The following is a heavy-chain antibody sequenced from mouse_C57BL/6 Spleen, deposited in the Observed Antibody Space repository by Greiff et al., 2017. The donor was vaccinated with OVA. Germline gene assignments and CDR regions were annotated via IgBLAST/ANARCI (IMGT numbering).Heavy chain of an antibody. CDR1: GYTFTDYN. CDR2: INPNNGGT. CDR3: ARRVWYFDY. Sequence: EVKVVESGPELVKPGASVKIPCKASGYTFTDYNMDWVKQSHGKSLEWIGDINPNNGGTIYNQKFKGKATLTVDKSSSTAYMELRSLTSEDTAVYYCARRVWYFDYWGQGTTLTVSS. J-gene: IGHJ2*01. V-gene: IGHV1-18*01.